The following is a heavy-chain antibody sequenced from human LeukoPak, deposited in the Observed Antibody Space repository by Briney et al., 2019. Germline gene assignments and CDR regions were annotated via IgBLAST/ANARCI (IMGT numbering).Heavy chain of an antibody. CDR1: GVSISSYY. V-gene: IGHV4-59*01. CDR2: IYYSGNT. D-gene: IGHD3-9*01. Sequence: PSETLSLTCTVSGVSISSYYWSWIRQPPGKGLEWIGDIYYSGNTNYKYSLESRVTISVDTSKNQFSLKLSSVTAADTAVYYCARGKLYFAPPMGFDNWGQGTLVIVSS. CDR3: ARGKLYFAPPMGFDN. J-gene: IGHJ4*02.